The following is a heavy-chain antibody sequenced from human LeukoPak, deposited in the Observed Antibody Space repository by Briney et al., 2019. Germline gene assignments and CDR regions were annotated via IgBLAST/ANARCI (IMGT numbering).Heavy chain of an antibody. J-gene: IGHJ4*02. CDR2: IYTSGST. CDR3: ARDRGYCSSTSCSPFDY. V-gene: IGHV4-4*07. D-gene: IGHD2-2*01. Sequence: SETLSLTFTVSGGSISSYYWSWIRQPAGKGLEWIGRIYTSGSTNYNPSLKSRVTMSVDTSKNQFSLKLSSVTAADTAVYYCARDRGYCSSTSCSPFDYWGQGTLVTVSS. CDR1: GGSISSYY.